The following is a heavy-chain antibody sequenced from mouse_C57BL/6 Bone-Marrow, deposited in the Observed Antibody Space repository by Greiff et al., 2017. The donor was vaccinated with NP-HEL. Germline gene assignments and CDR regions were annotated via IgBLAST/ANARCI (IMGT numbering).Heavy chain of an antibody. V-gene: IGHV5-16*01. CDR1: GFTFSDYY. CDR3: AREDTTVGAMDY. Sequence: EVQLVESEGGLVQPGSSMKLSCTASGFTFSDYYMAWVRQVPEKGLEWVANINYDGSSTYYLDSLKSRFIISRDNAKNILYLQMSSLKSEDTATYYCAREDTTVGAMDYWGQGTSVTVSS. D-gene: IGHD1-1*01. CDR2: INYDGSST. J-gene: IGHJ4*01.